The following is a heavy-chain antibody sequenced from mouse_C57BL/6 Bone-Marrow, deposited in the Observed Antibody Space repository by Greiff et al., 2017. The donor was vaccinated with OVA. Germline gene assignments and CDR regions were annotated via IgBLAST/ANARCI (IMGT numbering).Heavy chain of an antibody. CDR1: GYTFTSYW. J-gene: IGHJ4*01. Sequence: QVQLKQPGAELVKPGASVKLSCKASGYTFTSYWMHWVKQRPGRGLEWIGRIDPNSGGTKYNEKFKSKATLTVDKPSSTAYMQLSSLTSEDSAVYYCARGGYHPFYAMDYWGQGTSVTVSS. CDR2: IDPNSGGT. CDR3: ARGGYHPFYAMDY. D-gene: IGHD2-2*01. V-gene: IGHV1-72*01.